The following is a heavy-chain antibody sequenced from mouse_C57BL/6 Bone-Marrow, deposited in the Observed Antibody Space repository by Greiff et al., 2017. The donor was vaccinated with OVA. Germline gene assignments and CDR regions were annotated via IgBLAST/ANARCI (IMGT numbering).Heavy chain of an antibody. J-gene: IGHJ1*03. V-gene: IGHV1-69*01. CDR2: IDPSDSYT. CDR1: GYTFTSYW. CDR3: ARWGYYEYFDD. Sequence: QVQLQQPGAELVMPGASVKLSCKASGYTFTSYWMHWVKQRPGQGLEWIGEIDPSDSYTNYNQKFKGKSTLPVDKSSSTAYMKLSSLTSEDYAVYYCARWGYYEYFDDWGTGTTVTVSS. D-gene: IGHD2-3*01.